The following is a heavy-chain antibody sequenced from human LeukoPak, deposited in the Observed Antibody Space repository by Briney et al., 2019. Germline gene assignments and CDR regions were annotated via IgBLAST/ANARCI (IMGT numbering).Heavy chain of an antibody. Sequence: ASVKVSCKASGYTFTSYYMHWVRQAPGQGLEWMGIINPSGGSTSYAQKFQGRVTITADKSTSTAYMELSSLRSEDTAVYYCARSIAVAGTGGHDAFDIWGQGTMVTVSS. D-gene: IGHD6-19*01. CDR1: GYTFTSYY. CDR3: ARSIAVAGTGGHDAFDI. V-gene: IGHV1-46*01. CDR2: INPSGGST. J-gene: IGHJ3*02.